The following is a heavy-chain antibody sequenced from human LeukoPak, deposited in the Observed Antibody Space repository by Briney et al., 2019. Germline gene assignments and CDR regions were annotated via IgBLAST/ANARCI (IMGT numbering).Heavy chain of an antibody. J-gene: IGHJ3*02. Sequence: SETPSLTCAVSGDSFSSHYWTWIRQPPGKGLEWSGYISYIGSTNYNPSLKSRVTISIDTSKNQFSLKLSSVTAADTAVYYCARDLVTVTKGFDIWGQGTMVSVSS. CDR3: ARDLVTVTKGFDI. CDR1: GDSFSSHY. CDR2: ISYIGST. D-gene: IGHD4-17*01. V-gene: IGHV4-59*11.